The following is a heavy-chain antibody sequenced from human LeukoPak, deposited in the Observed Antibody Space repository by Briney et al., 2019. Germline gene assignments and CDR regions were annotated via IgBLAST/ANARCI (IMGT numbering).Heavy chain of an antibody. D-gene: IGHD3-10*01. J-gene: IGHJ4*02. CDR2: TYYRSKWFN. V-gene: IGHV6-1*01. CDR3: AREGMYFDN. Sequence: SQTLSLTCAISGDSVSANRVAWNWIRQSPSRGLEWLGRTYYRSKWFNDYAVSVKGRITINPDTSKNQFSLQLNSVTPEDTAVYYCAREGMYFDNWGQGTLVTVSS. CDR1: GDSVSANRVA.